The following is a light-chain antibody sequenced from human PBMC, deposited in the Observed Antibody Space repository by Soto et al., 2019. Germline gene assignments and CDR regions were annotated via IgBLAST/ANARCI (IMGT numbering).Light chain of an antibody. V-gene: IGKV3-11*01. CDR1: QSVGTY. Sequence: EIVLTQSPATLSLSPGERATLSCRASQSVGTYLAWYQQKPGQAPRLLMYDASNRAAGIPARFSGSGSGTDFALNISTLEPEDFALYYCHQRYNWPFTFGPGTRVDI. J-gene: IGKJ3*01. CDR3: HQRYNWPFT. CDR2: DAS.